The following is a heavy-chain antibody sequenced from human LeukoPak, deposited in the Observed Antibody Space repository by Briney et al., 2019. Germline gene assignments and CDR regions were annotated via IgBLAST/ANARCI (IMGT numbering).Heavy chain of an antibody. D-gene: IGHD3-3*01. CDR1: GYTFTSYG. CDR2: ISAYNGNT. CDR3: ARVLSSDFWSNFDY. J-gene: IGHJ4*02. Sequence: ASVKVSCKASGYTFTSYGISWVRQAPGQGLEWMGWISAYNGNTNYAQKLQGRVTMTTDTPTSTAYMELRSLRSDDTAVYYCARVLSSDFWSNFDYWGQGTLVTVSS. V-gene: IGHV1-18*01.